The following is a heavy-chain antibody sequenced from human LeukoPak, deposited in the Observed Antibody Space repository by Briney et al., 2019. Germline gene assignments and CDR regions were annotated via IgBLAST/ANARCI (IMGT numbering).Heavy chain of an antibody. CDR1: GFTFSSNA. D-gene: IGHD1-1*01. CDR2: ISTSGGNT. Sequence: GGSLRLSCAGSGFTFSSNALSWVRQAPGKGLEWVSAISTSGGNTYYADSVRGRFTISRDNSKNTLYLQMNPLRAEDTAVYYCATTKQARRYFDYWGQGTLVTVSS. CDR3: ATTKQARRYFDY. J-gene: IGHJ4*02. V-gene: IGHV3-23*01.